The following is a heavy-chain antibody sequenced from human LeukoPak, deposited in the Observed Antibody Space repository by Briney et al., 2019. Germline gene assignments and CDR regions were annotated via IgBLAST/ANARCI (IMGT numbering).Heavy chain of an antibody. CDR3: ARDLRTVTTTDY. D-gene: IGHD4-4*01. CDR1: GFTFSNYA. CDR2: ISDSGVYT. Sequence: GGSLRLSCAASGFTFSNYAMSWARQAPGKGLEWVSGISDSGVYTYYADSVKGRLTISRDNSKNTLYLQMNSLRAEDTAIYYCARDLRTVTTTDYWGQGTLVIVSS. J-gene: IGHJ4*02. V-gene: IGHV3-23*01.